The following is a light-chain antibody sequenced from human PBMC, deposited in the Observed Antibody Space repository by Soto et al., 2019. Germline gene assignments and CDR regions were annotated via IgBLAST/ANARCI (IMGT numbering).Light chain of an antibody. CDR2: GAS. J-gene: IGKJ1*01. Sequence: EIVLTQSPVTLSVSPGERATLSCRASQSISSNLAWYQQKPGQAPRLLIYGASTRATGIPARFSGSGFGTEFTLTISSLQSEDFAVYYCQQYNNWPPWTFGQGTKVEIK. CDR1: QSISSN. V-gene: IGKV3-15*01. CDR3: QQYNNWPPWT.